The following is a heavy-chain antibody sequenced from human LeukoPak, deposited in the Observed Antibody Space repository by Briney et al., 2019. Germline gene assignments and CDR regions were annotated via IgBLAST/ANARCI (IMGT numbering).Heavy chain of an antibody. CDR2: IKQDGSER. J-gene: IGHJ4*02. V-gene: IGHV3-7*03. CDR1: GFTVSSYW. Sequence: GGSLRLSCAGSGFTVSSYWMSWVRQAPGKGLEWVANIKQDGSERYYVDSVKGRFTISRDNAKSSVYLQMNSLRAEDTAMYFCATRLYSSSNYYFDSGAREPWSPSPQ. CDR3: ATRLYSSSNYYFDS. D-gene: IGHD6-13*01.